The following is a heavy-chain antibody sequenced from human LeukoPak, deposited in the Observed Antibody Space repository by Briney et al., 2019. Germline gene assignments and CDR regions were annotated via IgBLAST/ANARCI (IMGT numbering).Heavy chain of an antibody. V-gene: IGHV4-30-2*01. Sequence: SQTLSLTCTVSGYAIISGGFSWNWIRQPPGKGLEWIGCIYDRGPAHYNPSLKSRFTISVDRPKNQFFLNVTSLTAADTAVYYCARGFDAHNAFDIWGQGTMVTVSS. CDR3: ARGFDAHNAFDI. J-gene: IGHJ3*02. D-gene: IGHD3-9*01. CDR2: IYDRGPA. CDR1: GYAIISGGFS.